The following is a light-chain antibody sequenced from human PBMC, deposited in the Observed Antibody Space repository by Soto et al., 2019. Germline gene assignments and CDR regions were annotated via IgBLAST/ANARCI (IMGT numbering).Light chain of an antibody. CDR3: QQSYSTSIT. Sequence: DIHITQSPSSLSASVVDRVTITCRASQSISSYLNWYQQKPGKAPKLLIYAASSLQSGVPSRFSGSGSGTDFTLTVSSLQPEDFATYYCQQSYSTSITFGQGTRLEIK. CDR2: AAS. CDR1: QSISSY. V-gene: IGKV1-39*01. J-gene: IGKJ5*01.